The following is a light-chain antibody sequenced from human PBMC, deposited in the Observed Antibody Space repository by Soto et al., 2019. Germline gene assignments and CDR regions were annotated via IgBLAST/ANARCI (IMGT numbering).Light chain of an antibody. CDR2: KAS. CDR1: QRISIW. CDR3: QHYDGYSNS. J-gene: IGKJ2*01. V-gene: IGKV1-5*03. Sequence: DIPMTQSPSTLSASVGDSVKITCRASQRISIWLAWYQQKPGTAPKLLIYKASTLESGVPSRFSGSGSGTEFTITISSLQPDDFATYYCQHYDGYSNSFGQGTKVEIK.